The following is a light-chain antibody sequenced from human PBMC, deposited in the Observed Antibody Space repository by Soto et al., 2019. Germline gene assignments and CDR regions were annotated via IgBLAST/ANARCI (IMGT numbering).Light chain of an antibody. CDR2: EGT. J-gene: IGLJ2*01. V-gene: IGLV2-23*01. CDR1: SSDVGSYNL. Sequence: QSALTQPASLSGSPGQSITISCTGTSSDVGSYNLVSWFQQHPGKAPKLMIYEGTKRPSGVSNRFSGSKSRNTASLTISGLQAEDEADYYCCSYARTSTLLFGGGTQLTV. CDR3: CSYARTSTLL.